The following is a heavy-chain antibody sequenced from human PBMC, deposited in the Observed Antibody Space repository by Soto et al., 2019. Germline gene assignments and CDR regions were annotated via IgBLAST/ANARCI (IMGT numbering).Heavy chain of an antibody. CDR1: GFTFSNYA. J-gene: IGHJ4*02. Sequence: GGSLRLSCAASGFTFSNYAMSWVRQAPGKGLEWVSTISGSGGSTYYVDSVKGRFTISRDNSKNMLYLQMNSLRAEDTAVYYCAKAPNYYDSSGYYTGITFDYWGQGTLVTVSS. CDR2: ISGSGGST. V-gene: IGHV3-23*01. CDR3: AKAPNYYDSSGYYTGITFDY. D-gene: IGHD3-22*01.